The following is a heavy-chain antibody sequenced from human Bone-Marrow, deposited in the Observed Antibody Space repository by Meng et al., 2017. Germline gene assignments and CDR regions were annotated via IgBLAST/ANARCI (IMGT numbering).Heavy chain of an antibody. CDR3: ARDDYGDRYWYFDL. CDR2: ISSSGSTI. J-gene: IGHJ2*01. V-gene: IGHV3-11*01. Sequence: VQLVEAWGGFVKPGGSLRLSCAASGFTFSAYYMSWIRQAPGKGLEWVSYISSSGSTIYYADSVKGRFTISRDNAKNSLYLQMNSLRAEDTAVYYCARDDYGDRYWYFDLWGRGTLVTVSS. D-gene: IGHD4-17*01. CDR1: GFTFSAYY.